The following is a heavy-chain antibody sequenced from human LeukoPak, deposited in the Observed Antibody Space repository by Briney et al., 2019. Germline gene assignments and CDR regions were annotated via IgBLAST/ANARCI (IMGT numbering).Heavy chain of an antibody. CDR3: ASRPVVPAAIQGYWFDP. CDR2: INHSGST. CDR1: GGSFSGYY. D-gene: IGHD2-2*02. J-gene: IGHJ5*02. Sequence: SETLSLTCAVYGGSFSGYYWSWIRQPPGKGLEWIGEINHSGSTNYNPSLKSRVTISVDTSKNQFSLKLSSVTAADTAVYYCASRPVVPAAIQGYWFDPWGQGTLVTVSS. V-gene: IGHV4-34*01.